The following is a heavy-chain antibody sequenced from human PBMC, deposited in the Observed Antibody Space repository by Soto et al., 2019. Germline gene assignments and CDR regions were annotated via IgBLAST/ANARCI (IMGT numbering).Heavy chain of an antibody. J-gene: IGHJ4*02. D-gene: IGHD2-2*01. Sequence: GGSLRLSCAASGNVFSGFGMHWVRQAPGKGLEWVAVIRYDGGNIYYADSVKGRFTISRDNSKNTLYLQMNSLRAEDTAVYYWAKDLVVPAAMGPYYFDYWGQGTLVTVSS. V-gene: IGHV3-30*02. CDR3: AKDLVVPAAMGPYYFDY. CDR2: IRYDGGNI. CDR1: GNVFSGFG.